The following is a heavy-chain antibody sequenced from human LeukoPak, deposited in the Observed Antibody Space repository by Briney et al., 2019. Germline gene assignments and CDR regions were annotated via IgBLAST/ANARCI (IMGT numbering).Heavy chain of an antibody. Sequence: SETLSLTCTVSGGSISSGSYYWSWIRQPAGKGLEWIGRIYTSGSTNYNPSLKCRVTISVDTSKNQFSLKLSSVTAADTAVYYCARAGITMVRGVITWFDPWGQGTLVTVSS. D-gene: IGHD3-10*01. CDR2: IYTSGST. CDR3: ARAGITMVRGVITWFDP. V-gene: IGHV4-61*02. CDR1: GGSISSGSYY. J-gene: IGHJ5*02.